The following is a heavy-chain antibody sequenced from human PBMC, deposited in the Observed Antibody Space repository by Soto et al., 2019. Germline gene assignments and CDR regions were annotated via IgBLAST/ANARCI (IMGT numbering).Heavy chain of an antibody. V-gene: IGHV1-46*03. CDR2: INPSGGST. J-gene: IGHJ5*02. Sequence: QVQLVQSGAEVKKPGASVKVSCKASGYTFTSYYMHWVRQAPGQGLEWMGIINPSGGSTSYAQKFQGGGTVTGDPAPGTVYVERGRLISEDTAGYYCARVYPTDKRYVYVGNNWFDPWGQGNLVTVSS. D-gene: IGHD3-16*01. CDR3: ARVYPTDKRYVYVGNNWFDP. CDR1: GYTFTSYY.